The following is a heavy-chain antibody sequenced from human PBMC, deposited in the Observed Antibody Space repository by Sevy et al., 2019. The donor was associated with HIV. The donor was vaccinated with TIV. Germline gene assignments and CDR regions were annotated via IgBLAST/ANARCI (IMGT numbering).Heavy chain of an antibody. CDR1: GFTFSSYD. D-gene: IGHD2-8*01. J-gene: IGHJ5*02. Sequence: GGCLRLSCTASGFTFSSYDMNWVRQAPGKGLEWVSKISSSGSSIYYADSVKGRFTISRDNAKNSLNLQMNSLRAEDMAVYYCTRNGGAFDNGFDPWGQGTLVTVSS. CDR2: ISSSGSSI. V-gene: IGHV3-48*03. CDR3: TRNGGAFDNGFDP.